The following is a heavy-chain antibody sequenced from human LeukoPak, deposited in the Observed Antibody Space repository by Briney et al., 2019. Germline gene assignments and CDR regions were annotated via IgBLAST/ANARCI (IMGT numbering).Heavy chain of an antibody. D-gene: IGHD3-22*01. CDR1: GYTFTSYY. V-gene: IGHV1-46*01. J-gene: IGHJ6*02. CDR2: INPSGGST. Sequence: ASVTVSFTASGYTFTSYYMHWVRQAPGQGLEWMGIINPSGGSTSYAQKFQGRVTMTRDTSTSTVYMELSSLRSEDTAVYYCARDRIHYYDSSGPSRYYYYYGMDVWGQGTTVTVSS. CDR3: ARDRIHYYDSSGPSRYYYYYGMDV.